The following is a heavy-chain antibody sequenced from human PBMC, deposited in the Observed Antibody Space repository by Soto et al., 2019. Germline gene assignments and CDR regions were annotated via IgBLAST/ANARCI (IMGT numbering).Heavy chain of an antibody. J-gene: IGHJ6*02. Sequence: ASVKVSCKASGYTFTSYAMHWVRQAPGQRLEWMGWINAGNGNTKYSQKFQGRVTITRDTSASTAYMELSSLRSEDTAVYYCARGPSFWSGYYRAPYGMDVWGQGTTVTVSS. D-gene: IGHD3-3*01. CDR1: GYTFTSYA. CDR3: ARGPSFWSGYYRAPYGMDV. CDR2: INAGNGNT. V-gene: IGHV1-3*01.